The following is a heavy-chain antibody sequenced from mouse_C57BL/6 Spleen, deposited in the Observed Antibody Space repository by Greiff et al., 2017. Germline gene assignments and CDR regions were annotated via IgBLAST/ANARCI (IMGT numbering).Heavy chain of an antibody. CDR3: ARGGQSQATVFDY. CDR2: IDPVDGDT. V-gene: IGHV14-2*01. J-gene: IGHJ2*01. Sequence: VQLKESGAELVKPGASVKLSCTASGFNIKDYYMHWVKQSTEQGLEWIGRIDPVDGDTKYAPKFQGKATITADTSSNTAYMQLSSLPSENTAVYYCARGGQSQATVFDYWGQGTTLTVSS. CDR1: GFNIKDYY. D-gene: IGHD3-2*02.